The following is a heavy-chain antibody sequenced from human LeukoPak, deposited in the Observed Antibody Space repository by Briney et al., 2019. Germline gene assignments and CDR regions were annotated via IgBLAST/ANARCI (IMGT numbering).Heavy chain of an antibody. V-gene: IGHV3-48*03. J-gene: IGHJ2*01. Sequence: PGGSLRLSCAASGFTFSSYEMNWVRQAPGKGLEWVSYISSSGSTIYYADSVKGRFTISRDNAKNSLYLQMNSLRAEDTAVYYCARGITDYGDHESFDLWGRGTLVTVSS. CDR1: GFTFSSYE. D-gene: IGHD4-17*01. CDR3: ARGITDYGDHESFDL. CDR2: ISSSGSTI.